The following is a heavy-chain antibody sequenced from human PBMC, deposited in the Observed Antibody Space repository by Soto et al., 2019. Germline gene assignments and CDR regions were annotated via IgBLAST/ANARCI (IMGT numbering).Heavy chain of an antibody. CDR2: VYSSGGT. CDR3: ARGQRFSDWFDP. D-gene: IGHD3-3*01. CDR1: GGSMTSYY. Sequence: TLSLTCTVSGGSMTSYYWTWIRQPAGKGLEWIGRVYSSGGTHYNPSPKSRVTISLDTSKSQFSLRLLSVTDADTAVYFCARGQRFSDWFDPWGQGTLVTVSS. J-gene: IGHJ5*02. V-gene: IGHV4-4*07.